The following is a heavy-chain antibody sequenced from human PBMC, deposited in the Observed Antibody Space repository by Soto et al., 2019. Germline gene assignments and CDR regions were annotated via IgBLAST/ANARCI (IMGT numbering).Heavy chain of an antibody. D-gene: IGHD5-12*01. CDR3: ARRRGHRADYKTGGYGY. Sequence: QVQLQQWGAGLLKPSETLSLTCAVYGGSFSGYYWSWIRQPPGKGLEWIGEINHSGSTNYNPSLKSRVTISVDTSKNQFSLKLSSVTAADTAVYYCARRRGHRADYKTGGYGYWGQGTLVTVSS. CDR2: INHSGST. V-gene: IGHV4-34*01. CDR1: GGSFSGYY. J-gene: IGHJ4*02.